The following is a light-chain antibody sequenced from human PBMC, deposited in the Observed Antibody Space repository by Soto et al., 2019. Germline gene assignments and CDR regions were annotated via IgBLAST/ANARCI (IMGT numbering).Light chain of an antibody. V-gene: IGKV3-11*01. Sequence: EIVLTQSPATLSSSPGERATLSCRASQSVSTYLAWYQQKPGQAPRLLIYDASSRATGIPARFSGSGSGTEFTLTISSLEPEDFAVYYCQQLSNWPVTFGQGTRVEIK. CDR2: DAS. CDR3: QQLSNWPVT. J-gene: IGKJ1*01. CDR1: QSVSTY.